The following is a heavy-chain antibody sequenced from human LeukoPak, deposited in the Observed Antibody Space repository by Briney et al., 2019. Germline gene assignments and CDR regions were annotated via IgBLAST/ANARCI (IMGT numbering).Heavy chain of an antibody. CDR3: ATRYCTISACRASSYKSFDV. Sequence: TGGSLRLSCVASGFTFRSYWMTWVRQAPGKGLEWVANIKEDGGEGYYVDSVKGRFTVSRDNAKNSLYLQLTSLRAEDTAVYYCATRYCTISACRASSYKSFDVWGKGTTVIVSS. J-gene: IGHJ6*04. D-gene: IGHD2-8*01. V-gene: IGHV3-7*01. CDR1: GFTFRSYW. CDR2: IKEDGGEG.